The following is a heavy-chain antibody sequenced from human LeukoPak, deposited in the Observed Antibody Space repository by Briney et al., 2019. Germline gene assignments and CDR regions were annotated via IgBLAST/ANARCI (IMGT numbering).Heavy chain of an antibody. CDR3: AQGRLGYSYGAFDH. CDR2: ISSSSNTM. D-gene: IGHD5-18*01. CDR1: GFTFSSYE. V-gene: IGHV3-48*03. J-gene: IGHJ4*02. Sequence: GGSLRLSCAASGFTFSSYEMNWVRQAPGKGLEWVSYISSSSNTMYFADSVKGRFTSSRDNSKNTLYLQMHSLRVEDTAVYYCAQGRLGYSYGAFDHWGQGTLVTVSS.